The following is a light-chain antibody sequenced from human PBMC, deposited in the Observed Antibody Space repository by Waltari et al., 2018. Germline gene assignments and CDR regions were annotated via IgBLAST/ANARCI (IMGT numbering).Light chain of an antibody. V-gene: IGLV2-14*01. Sequence: QSALTQPASVSGSPGQSCIISCAGTSSDVGANNYVSWYQHRPGTAPKLMIRDVDKRPSGVSSRFSDSKSGNTASLTISGLQADNEANYYCRSFRGVASWVFGGGTIVTVL. CDR2: DVD. CDR1: SSDVGANNY. J-gene: IGLJ3*02. CDR3: RSFRGVASWV.